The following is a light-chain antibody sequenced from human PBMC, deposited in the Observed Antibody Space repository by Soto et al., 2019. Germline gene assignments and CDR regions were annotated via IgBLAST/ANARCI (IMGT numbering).Light chain of an antibody. V-gene: IGKV3-15*01. Sequence: ETVMTQSPATLSVFPGERATLPCRASQSVSTNLAWYQQKPGQAPRLLIYGASTRATGIPARFSGSGSGTEFTLSISSLQSEDFAVYYCQQYNNWPRTFGQGTKVDI. CDR3: QQYNNWPRT. J-gene: IGKJ1*01. CDR1: QSVSTN. CDR2: GAS.